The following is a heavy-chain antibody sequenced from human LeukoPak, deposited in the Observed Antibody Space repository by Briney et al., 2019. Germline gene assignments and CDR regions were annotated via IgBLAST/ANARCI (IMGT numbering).Heavy chain of an antibody. CDR2: ISSSGSTI. V-gene: IGHV3-11*01. CDR1: GFTFSDYY. J-gene: IGHJ4*02. D-gene: IGHD5-18*01. CDR3: ATSRPYSYGSYFDY. Sequence: GGSLRLSCAASGFTFSDYYMSWIRQAPGKGLEWVSYISSSGSTIYYADSVKGRFTISRDKAKNSLYLQMNSLRAEDTAVYYCATSRPYSYGSYFDYWGQGTLVTVSS.